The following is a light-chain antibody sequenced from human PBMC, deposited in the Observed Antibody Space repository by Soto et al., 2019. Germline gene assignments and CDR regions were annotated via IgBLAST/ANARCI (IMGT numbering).Light chain of an antibody. CDR1: QSISSW. CDR3: QQYNNYPLT. J-gene: IGKJ4*01. V-gene: IGKV1-5*01. CDR2: GAS. Sequence: DIQMTQSPSTLSASVGDRVTITCRASQSISSWLAWYQQKPGKAPMVLIYGASSLEGGVPSRLSGSGSGTEFTLTISSLQPDDFATYYCQQYNNYPLTFGGGTKVDIX.